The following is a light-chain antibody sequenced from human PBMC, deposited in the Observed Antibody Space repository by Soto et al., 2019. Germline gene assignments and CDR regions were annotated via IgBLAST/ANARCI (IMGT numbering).Light chain of an antibody. V-gene: IGKV1-5*03. J-gene: IGKJ1*01. CDR1: QSISSW. CDR3: QQYNSYS. CDR2: TAS. Sequence: DIQMTQSPSTLSASVGDSVTITCRASQSISSWLAWYQQKPGKAPKLLIYTASNLESGVPSRFRGSGSGTEFTLTISSLQPDDFATYYCQQYNSYSFGPGTKVDIK.